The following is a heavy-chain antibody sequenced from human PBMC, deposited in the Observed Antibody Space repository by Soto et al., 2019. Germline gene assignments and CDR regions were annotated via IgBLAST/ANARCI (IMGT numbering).Heavy chain of an antibody. CDR2: IIPIFGTA. D-gene: IGHD3-3*01. CDR3: ARRTIFGGSNWFDP. V-gene: IGHV1-69*13. J-gene: IGHJ5*02. Sequence: ASVKVSCKASGGTFSSYAISWVRQAPGQGLEWMGGIIPIFGTANYAQKFQGRVTITADESTSTAYMELSSLRSEDTAVYYCARRTIFGGSNWFDPWGHGTLVTVSS. CDR1: GGTFSSYA.